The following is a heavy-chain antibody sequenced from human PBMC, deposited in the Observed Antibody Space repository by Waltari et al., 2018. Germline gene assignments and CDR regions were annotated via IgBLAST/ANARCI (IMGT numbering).Heavy chain of an antibody. D-gene: IGHD3-10*01. J-gene: IGHJ4*02. CDR3: ARGRYYGSGSYFPFDY. CDR1: GYTFTTYD. CDR2: INPNTGNT. V-gene: IGHV1-8*01. Sequence: QVQLVQSGAEVKKPGASVKVSCKASGYTFTTYDINWVRQATGQGLEWMGWINPNTGNTGSVQKFQGRVTMTRNTAISTAYMELSSLRSEDTAVYYCARGRYYGSGSYFPFDYWGQGTLVTVSS.